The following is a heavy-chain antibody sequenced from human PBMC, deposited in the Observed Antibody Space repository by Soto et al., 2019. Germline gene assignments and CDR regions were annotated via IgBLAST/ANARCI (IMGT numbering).Heavy chain of an antibody. Sequence: GASVKVSCKASGYTFTGYYMHWVRQAPGQGLEWMGWINPNSGGTNYAQKFQGWVTMTRDTSISTAYMELSRLRSDDTAVYYCARVQGYGDYVNGMDVWGQGTTVTVSS. J-gene: IGHJ6*02. V-gene: IGHV1-2*04. D-gene: IGHD4-17*01. CDR1: GYTFTGYY. CDR3: ARVQGYGDYVNGMDV. CDR2: INPNSGGT.